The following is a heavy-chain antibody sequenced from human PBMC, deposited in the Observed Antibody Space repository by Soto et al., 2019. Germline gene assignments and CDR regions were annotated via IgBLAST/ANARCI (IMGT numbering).Heavy chain of an antibody. D-gene: IGHD3-10*01. CDR2: ISRSSSTI. CDR1: GFTFSSYS. V-gene: IGHV3-48*01. Sequence: EVQLVESGGGLVQPGGSLRLSCAASGFTFSSYSMNWVRQAPGKGLELVSYISRSSSTIYYADSVKGRFTISRDNSKNSLYLQMNSLRVEDKAVYYCAGDMSGRHESYYYYGMDVWGQGTTVTVSS. J-gene: IGHJ6*02. CDR3: AGDMSGRHESYYYYGMDV.